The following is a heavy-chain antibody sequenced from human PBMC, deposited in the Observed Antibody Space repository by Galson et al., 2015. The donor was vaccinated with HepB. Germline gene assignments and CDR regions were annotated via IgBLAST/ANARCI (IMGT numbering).Heavy chain of an antibody. CDR3: ARVKYCSEGGCFPSDY. D-gene: IGHD2-15*01. CDR2: ISSTSSHI. Sequence: SCKASGGTFSSWSMTWVRQAPGKGLEWIAYISSTSSHIYYADSVKGRFTVSRDNAKNSLYLQMNSLRAEDTALYYCARVKYCSEGGCFPSDYWGQGTLVTVSS. J-gene: IGHJ4*02. V-gene: IGHV3-48*01. CDR1: GGTFSSWS.